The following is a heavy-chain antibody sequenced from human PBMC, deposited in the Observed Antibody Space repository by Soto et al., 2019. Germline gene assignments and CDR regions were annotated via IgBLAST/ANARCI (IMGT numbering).Heavy chain of an antibody. J-gene: IGHJ4*02. V-gene: IGHV4-59*11. CDR1: GASMNNHY. Sequence: QVQLQESGPGLVKPSATLSLTCTVSGASMNNHYWSWIRQSPGKGLELMGFIHYTGSTWYNPSLQSRLTLSVETSKNQLSLELRSVTAPDTAVYYCARGNLVFDQWGQGTLVTVSS. D-gene: IGHD3-3*01. CDR2: IHYTGST. CDR3: ARGNLVFDQ.